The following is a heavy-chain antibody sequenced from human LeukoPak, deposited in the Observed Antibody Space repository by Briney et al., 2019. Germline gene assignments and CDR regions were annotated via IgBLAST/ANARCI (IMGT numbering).Heavy chain of an antibody. J-gene: IGHJ4*02. CDR2: INPSGGST. CDR3: ARVMQHRIAVAGFDY. V-gene: IGHV1-46*01. Sequence: GASVKVSCKASGYTFTSYYMHWVRQAPGQGREWMGIINPSGGSTSYAQKFQGRVTMTRDMSTSTVYMELSSLRSEDTAVYYCARVMQHRIAVAGFDYWGQGTLVTVSS. D-gene: IGHD6-19*01. CDR1: GYTFTSYY.